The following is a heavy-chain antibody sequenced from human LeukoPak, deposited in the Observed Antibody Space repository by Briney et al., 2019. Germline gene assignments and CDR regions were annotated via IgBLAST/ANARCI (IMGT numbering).Heavy chain of an antibody. D-gene: IGHD2-15*01. CDR1: GFTFSDSA. V-gene: IGHV3-73*01. Sequence: GGSLRLSCAASGFTFSDSAMHWVRQASGKGLEWVGRIRNRANNYMTAYAASVEGRFTISRDDLQNTAYLQMNSLKTEDTATYYYTRLKGDSAEDNFDFWGQGTLVTVSS. CDR2: IRNRANNYMT. J-gene: IGHJ4*02. CDR3: TRLKGDSAEDNFDF.